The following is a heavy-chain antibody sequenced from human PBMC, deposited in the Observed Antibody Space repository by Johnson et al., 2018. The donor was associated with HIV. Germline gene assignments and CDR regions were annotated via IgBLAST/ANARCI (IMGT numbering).Heavy chain of an antibody. Sequence: QMQLVEFGGGVVQPGRSLRLSCAASGFTLSCYAMHWVRQAPGKGLEWVAVISYDGSNKYYADSVKGRFTISRDKSKNTLYLQMNSLRAEDTAVYYCARDQGNYYDSSGKPKRAFDIWGQGTMVTVSS. V-gene: IGHV3-30-3*01. CDR1: GFTLSCYA. CDR2: ISYDGSNK. J-gene: IGHJ3*02. CDR3: ARDQGNYYDSSGKPKRAFDI. D-gene: IGHD3-22*01.